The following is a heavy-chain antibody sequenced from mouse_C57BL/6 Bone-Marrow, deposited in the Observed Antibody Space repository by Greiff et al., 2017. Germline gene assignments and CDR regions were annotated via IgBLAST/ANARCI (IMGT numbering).Heavy chain of an antibody. CDR2: ISNLAYSI. CDR1: GFTFSDYG. CDR3: ARGYYYAMDY. J-gene: IGHJ4*01. V-gene: IGHV5-15*01. Sequence: DVMLVESGGGLVQPGGSLKLSCAASGFTFSDYGMAWVRQAPRKGPEWVAFISNLAYSIYYADTVTGRFTISRENAKNTLYLEMSSLRSEDTAMYYCARGYYYAMDYWGQGTSVTGSS.